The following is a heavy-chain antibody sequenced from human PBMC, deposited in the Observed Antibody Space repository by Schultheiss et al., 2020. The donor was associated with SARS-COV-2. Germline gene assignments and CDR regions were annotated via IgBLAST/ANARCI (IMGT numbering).Heavy chain of an antibody. D-gene: IGHD7-27*01. J-gene: IGHJ2*01. Sequence: SETLSLTCAVYGGSFSGYYWGWIRQPPGKGLEWIGSIYYSGSTYYNPSLKSRVTISVDTSKNQFSLKLSSVTAADTAVYYCASFSLGTNWYFDLWGRGTLVTVSS. CDR2: IYYSGST. CDR3: ASFSLGTNWYFDL. CDR1: GGSFSGYY. V-gene: IGHV4-39*01.